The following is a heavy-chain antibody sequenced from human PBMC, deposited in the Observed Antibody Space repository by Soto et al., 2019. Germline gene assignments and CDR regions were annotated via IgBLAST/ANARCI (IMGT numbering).Heavy chain of an antibody. D-gene: IGHD2-21*01. J-gene: IGHJ3*02. CDR2: IYYSGST. CDR3: ARGAGDSAAFDI. V-gene: IGHV4-59*01. CDR1: GGSISSYY. Sequence: SETLSLTCSVSGGSISSYYWSWIRQPPGKGLEWIGYIYYSGSTNYNPSLKSRVTISVDTSKNQFSLKLSSVTAADTAVYYCARGAGDSAAFDIWGQGTTVTVSS.